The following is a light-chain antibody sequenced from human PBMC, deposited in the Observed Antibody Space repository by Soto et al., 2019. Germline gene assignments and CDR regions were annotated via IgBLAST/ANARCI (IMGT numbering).Light chain of an antibody. CDR2: HAS. CDR3: QQRYTWPPIT. V-gene: IGKV3-11*01. CDR1: QSVSGY. J-gene: IGKJ5*01. Sequence: EIVLTQSPATLSLSPGERATLSCRASQSVSGYIAWYQQTLGKAPRLLIYHASNRATGIPARFSGSGSETDFTLTISSLETEDVAVYYCQQRYTWPPITSGRATRLE.